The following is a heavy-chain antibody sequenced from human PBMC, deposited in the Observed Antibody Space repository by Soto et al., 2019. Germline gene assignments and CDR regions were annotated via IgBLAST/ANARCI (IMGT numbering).Heavy chain of an antibody. Sequence: QVQLQESGPGLVKPSETLSLTCTVSGGSISSYYWSWIRQPPGKGLEWIGYIYYSGSTNYNPSLKSRVTISVDTSKNQFSLKLSSVTAADTAVYYCARILSGYSPFDSWGQGTLVTVSS. CDR2: IYYSGST. D-gene: IGHD3-9*01. J-gene: IGHJ4*02. CDR1: GGSISSYY. V-gene: IGHV4-59*08. CDR3: ARILSGYSPFDS.